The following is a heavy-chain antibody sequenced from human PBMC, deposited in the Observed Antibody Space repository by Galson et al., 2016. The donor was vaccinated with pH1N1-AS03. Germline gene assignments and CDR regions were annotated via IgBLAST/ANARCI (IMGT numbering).Heavy chain of an antibody. J-gene: IGHJ4*02. CDR2: LSSLGTA. CDR3: ARVELCARHDYLFPY. V-gene: IGHV4-61*02. D-gene: IGHD3-16*01. Sequence: TLSLTCSVSGDSISSNNYFWSWIRQPAGKGLEWIGRLSSLGTANYNPSLESRVSISVDASKNQFSLKLNSMTAADTAVSYWARVELCARHDYLFPYWGQGALVTVAS. CDR1: GDSISSNNYF.